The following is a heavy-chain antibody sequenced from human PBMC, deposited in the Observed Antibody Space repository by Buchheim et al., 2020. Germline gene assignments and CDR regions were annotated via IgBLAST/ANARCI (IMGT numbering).Heavy chain of an antibody. D-gene: IGHD1-26*01. J-gene: IGHJ4*02. CDR1: GFTFSSYA. CDR2: ISGSGGST. CDR3: AKVGSYYIAGLWYYFDY. V-gene: IGHV3-23*01. Sequence: EVQLLESGGGLVQPGGSLRLSCAASGFTFSSYAMSWVRQAPGKGLEWVSAISGSGGSTYYADSVESRFTISRDNSKNTLYLQMNSLRAEDTAVYYCAKVGSYYIAGLWYYFDYWGQGTL.